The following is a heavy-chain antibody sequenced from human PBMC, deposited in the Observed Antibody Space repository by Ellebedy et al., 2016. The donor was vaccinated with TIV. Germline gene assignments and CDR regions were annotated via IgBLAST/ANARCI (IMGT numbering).Heavy chain of an antibody. Sequence: GGSLRLXXAASGFTFNTYGMHWVRQAPGKGLEWVSVISFDGSNRYYADSVKGRFTISRDNSKNTLYLQMNSLRAEDTAVYYCAKRRMPGRLEGFDYWGQGTLVTVSS. CDR2: ISFDGSNR. J-gene: IGHJ4*02. D-gene: IGHD6-6*01. V-gene: IGHV3-30*18. CDR1: GFTFNTYG. CDR3: AKRRMPGRLEGFDY.